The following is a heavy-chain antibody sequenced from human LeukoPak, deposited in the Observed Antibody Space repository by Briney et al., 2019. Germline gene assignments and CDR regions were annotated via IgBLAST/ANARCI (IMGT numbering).Heavy chain of an antibody. CDR3: TRVGYIDEEIDY. Sequence: PGGSLRLSCAASGFTFSSYSMNWVRQAPGKGLEWVSSISSSSSYIYYADSVKGRFTISRDNAKNSLYLQMNSLRAEDTAIYYCTRVGYIDEEIDYWGQGTLVTVSS. CDR1: GFTFSSYS. D-gene: IGHD5-24*01. J-gene: IGHJ4*02. CDR2: ISSSSSYI. V-gene: IGHV3-21*06.